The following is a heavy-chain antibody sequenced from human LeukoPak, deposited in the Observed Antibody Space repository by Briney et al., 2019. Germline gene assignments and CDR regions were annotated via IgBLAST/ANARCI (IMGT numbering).Heavy chain of an antibody. D-gene: IGHD3-22*01. CDR1: GFTFSSYA. Sequence: PGGSLRLSCAAFGFTFSSYAMSWVRQAPGKGLEWVSAISGSGGSTYYADSVKGRFTISRDNSKNTLYLQMNSLRAEDTAVYYCARVTYYYDSSGYYSQDYWGQGTLVTVSS. CDR3: ARVTYYYDSSGYYSQDY. V-gene: IGHV3-23*01. CDR2: ISGSGGST. J-gene: IGHJ4*02.